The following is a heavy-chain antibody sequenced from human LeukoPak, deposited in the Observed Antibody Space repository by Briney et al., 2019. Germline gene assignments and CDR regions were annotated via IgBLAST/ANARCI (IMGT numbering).Heavy chain of an antibody. CDR3: ARELKNYYGSGSYPNWFDP. J-gene: IGHJ5*02. CDR1: GYTFTGYY. CDR2: INPNSGGT. D-gene: IGHD3-10*01. Sequence: ASVKVSCKASGYTFTGYYMHWVRQAPGQGHEWMGWINPNSGGTNYAQKFQGRVTMTRDTSISTAYMELSRLRSDDTAVYYCARELKNYYGSGSYPNWFDPWGQGTLVTVSS. V-gene: IGHV1-2*02.